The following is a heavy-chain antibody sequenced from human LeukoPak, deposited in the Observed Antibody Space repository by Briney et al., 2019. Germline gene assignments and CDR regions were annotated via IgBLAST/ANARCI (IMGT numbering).Heavy chain of an antibody. CDR3: ARRGYYGGHSWFDP. J-gene: IGHJ5*02. Sequence: SETLSLTCTVSGGSISRYYWLWIRQPPGKALEGIGYIYYSGSTNYNPSLKSRVTISVDPSKNQFSLKLSSVTAADTAVYYCARRGYYGGHSWFDPWGQGTLVTVSS. V-gene: IGHV4-59*08. CDR1: GGSISRYY. D-gene: IGHD3-10*01. CDR2: IYYSGST.